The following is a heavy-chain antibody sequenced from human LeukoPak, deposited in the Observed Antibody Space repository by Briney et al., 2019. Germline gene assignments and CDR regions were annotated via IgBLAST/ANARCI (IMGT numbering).Heavy chain of an antibody. CDR3: ARAADYYDSSGNGDY. D-gene: IGHD3-22*01. Sequence: SETLSLTCTVSGGSISSGSYYWSWIRQPAGKGLEWIGRIYTSGSTNYNPSLKSRVTISVDTSKNQFPLKLSSVTAADTAVYYCARAADYYDSSGNGDYWGQGTLVTVSS. J-gene: IGHJ4*02. CDR1: GGSISSGSYY. V-gene: IGHV4-61*02. CDR2: IYTSGST.